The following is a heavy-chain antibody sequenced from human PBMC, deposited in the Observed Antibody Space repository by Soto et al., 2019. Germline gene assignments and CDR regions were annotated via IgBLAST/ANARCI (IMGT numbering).Heavy chain of an antibody. V-gene: IGHV4-39*01. CDR1: GGSISSSSYY. J-gene: IGHJ5*02. Sequence: SETLSLTCTVSGGSISSSSYYWGWIRQPPGKGLEWIGSIYYSGSTYYNPSLKSRVTISVDTSKNQFSLKLSSVTAADTAVYYCARHWSDYSNYGWFDPWGQGTLVTVSS. D-gene: IGHD4-4*01. CDR3: ARHWSDYSNYGWFDP. CDR2: IYYSGST.